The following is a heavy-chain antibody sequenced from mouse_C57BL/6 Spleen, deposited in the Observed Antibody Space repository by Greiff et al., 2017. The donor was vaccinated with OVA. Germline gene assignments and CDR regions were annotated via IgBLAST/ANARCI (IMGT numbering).Heavy chain of an antibody. CDR1: GFTFSSYA. J-gene: IGHJ3*01. D-gene: IGHD2-5*01. V-gene: IGHV5-4*01. CDR2: ISDGGSYT. Sequence: VQLQQSGGGLVKPGGSLKLSCAASGFTFSSYAMSWVRQTPEKRLEWVATISDGGSYTYYPDNVKGRFTISRDNAKNNLYLQMSHLKSEDTAMYYCARGNYYSNPWGQGTLVTVSA. CDR3: ARGNYYSNP.